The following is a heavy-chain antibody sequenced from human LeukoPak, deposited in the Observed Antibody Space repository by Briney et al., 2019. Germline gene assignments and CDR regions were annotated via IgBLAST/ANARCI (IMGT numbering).Heavy chain of an antibody. Sequence: PGGSLRLSCAASGFTFSSYDMHWVRQATGKGLEWVSAIGTAGDTYYPGSVKGRFTISRENAKNSLYLQMNSLRAGDTAVYYCARVPRVSGPPDYWGQGTLVTVSS. D-gene: IGHD2-15*01. CDR3: ARVPRVSGPPDY. CDR1: GFTFSSYD. V-gene: IGHV3-13*01. J-gene: IGHJ4*02. CDR2: IGTAGDT.